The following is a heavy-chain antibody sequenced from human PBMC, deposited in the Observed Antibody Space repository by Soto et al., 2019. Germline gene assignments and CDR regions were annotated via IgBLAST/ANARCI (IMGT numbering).Heavy chain of an antibody. CDR2: IYYSGST. CDR1: GGSISSGGYH. J-gene: IGHJ5*02. CDR3: AXDLYYYGSGSSYNWFDP. V-gene: IGHV4-31*03. Sequence: SETLSLTCTVSGGSISSGGYHWSWIRQHPGKGLEWIGYIYYSGSTYYNPSLKSRVTISVDTSKNQFSLKLSSVTAADTAVYYCAXDLYYYGSGSSYNWFDPWGQGTLVTVSS. D-gene: IGHD3-10*01.